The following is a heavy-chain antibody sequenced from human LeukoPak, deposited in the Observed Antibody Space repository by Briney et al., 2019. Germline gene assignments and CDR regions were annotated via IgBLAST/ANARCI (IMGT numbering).Heavy chain of an antibody. CDR3: AREGYYGSGSPPSLYFDY. D-gene: IGHD3-10*01. J-gene: IGHJ4*02. CDR2: TSSDLNVK. CDR1: GFTFRNYV. Sequence: GGSPRLSCAASGFTFRNYVIHWVRQAPGKGLEWVAVTSSDLNVKLYADSVKGRFTISRDNSRSTPYLQMNSLRPEDTAIYYCAREGYYGSGSPPSLYFDYWGQGTLVTVSS. V-gene: IGHV3-30-3*01.